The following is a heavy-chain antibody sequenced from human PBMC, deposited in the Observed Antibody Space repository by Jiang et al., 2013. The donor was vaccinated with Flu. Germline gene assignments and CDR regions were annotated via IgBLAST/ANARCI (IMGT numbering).Heavy chain of an antibody. CDR3: ARAIAAEDGY. CDR1: GFTFSSYW. Sequence: VQLVESGGGLVQPGGSLRLSCVASGFTFSSYWMSWVRQAPGKGLEWVANIKGDGSEKYYVDSVKGRFTISRDNAKNSLYLQMNSLRAEDTAVYYCARAIAAEDGYWGQGNPGHRLL. J-gene: IGHJ4*02. CDR2: IKGDGSEK. V-gene: IGHV3-7*03. D-gene: IGHD6-25*01.